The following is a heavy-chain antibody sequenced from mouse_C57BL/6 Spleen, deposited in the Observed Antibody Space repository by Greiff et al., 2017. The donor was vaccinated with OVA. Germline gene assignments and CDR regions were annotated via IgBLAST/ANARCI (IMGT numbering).Heavy chain of an antibody. CDR2: ISSGSSTI. Sequence: VQLQQSGGGLVKPGGSLKLSCAASGFTFSDYGMHWVRQAPEKGLEWVAYISSGSSTIYYADTVKGRFTISRDNAKNTLFLQMTSLRSEDTAMYYCARPKSKRGGYYAMDYWGQGTSVTVSS. D-gene: IGHD2-5*01. J-gene: IGHJ4*01. CDR1: GFTFSDYG. CDR3: ARPKSKRGGYYAMDY. V-gene: IGHV5-17*01.